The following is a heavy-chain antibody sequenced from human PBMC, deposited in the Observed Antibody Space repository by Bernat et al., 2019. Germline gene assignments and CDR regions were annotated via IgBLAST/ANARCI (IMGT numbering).Heavy chain of an antibody. D-gene: IGHD3-3*01. Sequence: QVQLVESGGGVVQPGRSLRLSCAASGFTFRSYTMHWVRQAPGKGLEWVAIISYDGSKKYYADSGRGRFTISRDNSKNTLYLQMNSLRAEDTAVYYCARDLTIFEVIIMDDAFDIWGQGTMVTVSS. CDR2: ISYDGSKK. J-gene: IGHJ3*02. CDR1: GFTFRSYT. CDR3: ARDLTIFEVIIMDDAFDI. V-gene: IGHV3-30*01.